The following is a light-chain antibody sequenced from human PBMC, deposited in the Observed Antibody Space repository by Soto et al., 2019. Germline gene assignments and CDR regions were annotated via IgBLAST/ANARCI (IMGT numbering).Light chain of an antibody. J-gene: IGKJ1*01. Sequence: EIVLTQSPAALSLSPGERATLSCRTSQSVSSSLAWYQQRPGQAPRLLIYGTSSRATAIPNRFSGSGSGTDFTLTISRLEPEDFAVYYCQQYGSSSWTFGQGTKV. CDR1: QSVSSS. V-gene: IGKV3-20*01. CDR2: GTS. CDR3: QQYGSSSWT.